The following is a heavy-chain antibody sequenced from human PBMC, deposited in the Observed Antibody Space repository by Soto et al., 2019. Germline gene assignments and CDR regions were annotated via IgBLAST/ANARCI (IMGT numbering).Heavy chain of an antibody. D-gene: IGHD3-16*02. CDR3: ARSQAETYYDYVWGSYRSTGAFDI. CDR2: ISAYNGNT. V-gene: IGHV1-18*01. Sequence: QVQLVQSGAEVKKPGASVKVSCKASGYTFTSYGISWVRQAPGQGLEWMGWISAYNGNTNYAQKLQGRVTMTTDTSTSTAYMEMRSLRSDDTAVYYCARSQAETYYDYVWGSYRSTGAFDIWGQGTMVTVSS. J-gene: IGHJ3*02. CDR1: GYTFTSYG.